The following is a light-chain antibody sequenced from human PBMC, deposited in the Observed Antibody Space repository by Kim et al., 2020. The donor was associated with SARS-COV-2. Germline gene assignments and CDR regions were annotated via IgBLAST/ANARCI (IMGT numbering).Light chain of an antibody. J-gene: IGKJ4*01. CDR2: GAS. CDR3: QQYNNWPPLT. V-gene: IGKV3-15*01. Sequence: APGESATHSCRASRSFVITLAWYQQTPGQAPRLLIYGASYRATGVPSRFSCSGSGTEFTLTISSLQSEDSAVYYFQQYNNWPPLTFGGGTKVDIK. CDR1: RSFVIT.